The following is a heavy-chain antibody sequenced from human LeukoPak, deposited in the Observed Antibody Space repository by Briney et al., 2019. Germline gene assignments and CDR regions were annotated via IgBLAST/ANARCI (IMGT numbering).Heavy chain of an antibody. V-gene: IGHV1-2*06. Sequence: ASVKVSCRVSGYTFIDYYMHWVRQAPGQGLEWMGRINPNSGGPDYAQGFQGRVTMTRDTSISTVYMELSRLRSDDTAVYYCAAEITDCSSTSCYMGEDYWGQGTLVTVSS. CDR3: AAEITDCSSTSCYMGEDY. CDR1: GYTFIDYY. J-gene: IGHJ4*02. CDR2: INPNSGGP. D-gene: IGHD2-2*02.